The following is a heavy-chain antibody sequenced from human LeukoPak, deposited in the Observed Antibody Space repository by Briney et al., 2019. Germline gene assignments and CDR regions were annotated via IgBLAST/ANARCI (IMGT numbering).Heavy chain of an antibody. Sequence: GASVKVSCKASGYTFTGYYMHWVRQAPGQGPEWMGWINPNSGGTNYAQKFQGRVTMTRDTSISTAYMELSRLRSDDTAVYYCARVDHYDILTGYSAEIWGQGTMVTVSS. CDR2: INPNSGGT. D-gene: IGHD3-9*01. CDR3: ARVDHYDILTGYSAEI. CDR1: GYTFTGYY. J-gene: IGHJ3*02. V-gene: IGHV1-2*02.